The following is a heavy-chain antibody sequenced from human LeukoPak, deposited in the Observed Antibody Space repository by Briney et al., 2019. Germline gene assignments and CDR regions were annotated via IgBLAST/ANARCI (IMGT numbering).Heavy chain of an antibody. J-gene: IGHJ4*02. CDR2: FDPEDGET. D-gene: IGHD6-6*01. CDR1: GYTLTELS. V-gene: IGHV1-24*01. CDR3: ATDRYSSSFGSPNY. Sequence: ASVKVSCKVSGYTLTELSMHWVRQAPGKGLEWMGGFDPEDGETIYAQKFQGRVTMTEDTSTDTAYMELSSLRSEDTAVYYRATDRYSSSFGSPNYWGQGTLVTVSS.